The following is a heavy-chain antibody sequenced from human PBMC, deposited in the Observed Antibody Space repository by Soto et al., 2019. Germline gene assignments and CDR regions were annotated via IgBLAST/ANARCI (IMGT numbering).Heavy chain of an antibody. Sequence: DSVKDSCSDGGGNITTCSMLWWLRPLRGRLEGLGGINAGNGNTKYSPKFQGRVTITRDTSASTAYMELSSLRSEDTAVYYCARGSVDTAREGYYYYGMDVWGQGTTVTAFS. CDR2: INAGNGNT. J-gene: IGHJ6*02. D-gene: IGHD5-18*01. CDR1: GGNITTCS. V-gene: IGHV1-3*01. CDR3: ARGSVDTAREGYYYYGMDV.